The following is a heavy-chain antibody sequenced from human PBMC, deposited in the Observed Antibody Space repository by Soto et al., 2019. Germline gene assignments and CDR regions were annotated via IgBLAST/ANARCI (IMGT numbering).Heavy chain of an antibody. Sequence: ASVKVSCKASGYTFTVYYMHWVRQAPGQGLEWMGWINPKSGGTMYPQKFQGRVAMTWDTSISTAYMALTRLRSDDTAVYYCARDLAKGGGSAGFDYWGQGTLVTVSS. D-gene: IGHD1-26*01. CDR2: INPKSGGT. CDR3: ARDLAKGGGSAGFDY. V-gene: IGHV1-2*02. CDR1: GYTFTVYY. J-gene: IGHJ4*02.